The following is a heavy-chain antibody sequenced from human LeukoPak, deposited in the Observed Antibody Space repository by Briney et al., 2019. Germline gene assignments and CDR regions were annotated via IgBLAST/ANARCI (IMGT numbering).Heavy chain of an antibody. D-gene: IGHD4-17*01. CDR3: TRDTGTTGEVKFDP. CDR1: GGSISRYY. Sequence: SETLSLTCTVSGGSISRYYWSWIRQPPGKGLEWIGEINHSGSTNYNPSLKSRVTISVDTSKNQFSLKLSSVTAADTAVYYCTRDTGTTGEVKFDPWGQGTLVTVSS. V-gene: IGHV4-34*01. J-gene: IGHJ5*02. CDR2: INHSGST.